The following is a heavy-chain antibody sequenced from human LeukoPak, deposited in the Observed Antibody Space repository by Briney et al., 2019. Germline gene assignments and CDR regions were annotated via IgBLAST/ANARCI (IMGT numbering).Heavy chain of an antibody. J-gene: IGHJ4*02. V-gene: IGHV1-18*01. D-gene: IGHD4-17*01. Sequence: ASVKVSCKASGYTFTSYGISWVRQGPGQGLEWMGWISAYNGNANYAQKLQGRVTMTTDTTTSTAYMELRSLRSDDTAVYYCAREGYGDCVSHLGFDYWGQGTLVTVSS. CDR1: GYTFTSYG. CDR2: ISAYNGNA. CDR3: AREGYGDCVSHLGFDY.